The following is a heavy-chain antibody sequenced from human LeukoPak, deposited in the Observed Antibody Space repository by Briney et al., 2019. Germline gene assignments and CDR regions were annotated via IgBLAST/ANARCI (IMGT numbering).Heavy chain of an antibody. CDR3: AKFSRDYYGSGSKGVYYYGMDV. J-gene: IGHJ6*02. Sequence: GFLRLSCAASGFTFSSYAMSWVRQAPGKGLEWVSAISGSGGSTYYADSVKGRFTISRDNSKNTLYLQMNSLRAEDTAVYYCAKFSRDYYGSGSKGVYYYGMDVWGQGTTVTVSS. CDR2: ISGSGGST. CDR1: GFTFSSYA. V-gene: IGHV3-23*01. D-gene: IGHD3-10*01.